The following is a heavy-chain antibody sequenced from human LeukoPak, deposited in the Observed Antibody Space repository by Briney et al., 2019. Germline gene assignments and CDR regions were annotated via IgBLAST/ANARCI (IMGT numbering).Heavy chain of an antibody. Sequence: GGSLRLSCTVSGFTVSSNSMSWVRQAPGKGLEWVSFIYSGGNTHYSDSVKGRFTISRDNSKNTLYLQMNSLRAEDTAVYYCARVTPICSSTSCYYYYYYMDVWGKGTTVTISS. D-gene: IGHD2-2*01. CDR1: GFTVSSNS. V-gene: IGHV3-53*01. J-gene: IGHJ6*03. CDR2: IYSGGNT. CDR3: ARVTPICSSTSCYYYYYYMDV.